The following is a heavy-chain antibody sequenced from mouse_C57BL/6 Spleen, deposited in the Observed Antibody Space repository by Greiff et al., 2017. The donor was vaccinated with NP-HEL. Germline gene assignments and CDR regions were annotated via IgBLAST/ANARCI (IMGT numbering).Heavy chain of an antibody. V-gene: IGHV1-59*01. CDR1: GYTFTSYW. D-gene: IGHD1-1*01. CDR2: IDPSDSYT. J-gene: IGHJ4*01. Sequence: QVQLQQPGAELVRPGTSVKLSCKASGYTFTSYWMHWVKQRPGQGLEWIGVIDPSDSYTNYNQKFKGKATLTVDTSSSTAYMQLSSLTSEDSAVYYCAKGVVDYYAMDYWGQGTSVTVSS. CDR3: AKGVVDYYAMDY.